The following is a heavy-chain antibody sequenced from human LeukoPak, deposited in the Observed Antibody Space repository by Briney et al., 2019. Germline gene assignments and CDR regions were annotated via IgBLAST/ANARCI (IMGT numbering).Heavy chain of an antibody. J-gene: IGHJ4*02. D-gene: IGHD6-19*01. CDR1: GFTFSSYG. V-gene: IGHV3-30*02. CDR3: AREYRQAGTVDY. Sequence: GGSLRLSCAASGFTFSSYGMHWVRQAPGKGLEWVAFIRYDGSNKYYADSVKGRFTISRDNSKNTLYLQMNSLRAEDTAVYYCAREYRQAGTVDYWGQGTLVTVSS. CDR2: IRYDGSNK.